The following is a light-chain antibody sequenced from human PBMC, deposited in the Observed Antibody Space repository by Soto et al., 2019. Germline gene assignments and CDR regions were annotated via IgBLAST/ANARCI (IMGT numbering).Light chain of an antibody. CDR1: QSVSSN. CDR3: QQYNNWPALT. CDR2: GAS. Sequence: EIVMTQSPATLSVSPGERATLSSRASQSVSSNLAWYQQKPGQAPRLLIYGASTRATGIPARFSGSGSGTEFTLTISILQYEDFAVYYCQQYNNWPALTFGGGTKVEIK. J-gene: IGKJ4*01. V-gene: IGKV3-15*01.